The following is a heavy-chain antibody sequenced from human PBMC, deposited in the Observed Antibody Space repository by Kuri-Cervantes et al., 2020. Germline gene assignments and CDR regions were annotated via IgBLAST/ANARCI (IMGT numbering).Heavy chain of an antibody. CDR1: GYSFTSYW. V-gene: IGHV5-51*01. CDR3: ARHGPGFGVIDY. CDR2: IYPGDSDT. J-gene: IGHJ4*02. D-gene: IGHD3-10*01. Sequence: GSLRLSCKGSGYSFTSYWIGWVRQMPGKGLEWMGIIYPGDSDTRYSPSFQGQVTISADKSISTAYLQWSSLKASDSAMYYCARHGPGFGVIDYWGLGTLVTVSS.